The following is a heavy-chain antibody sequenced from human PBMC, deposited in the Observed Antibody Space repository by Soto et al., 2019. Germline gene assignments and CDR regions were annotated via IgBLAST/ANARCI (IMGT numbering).Heavy chain of an antibody. CDR1: GWTFSSYA. D-gene: IGHD2-2*01. J-gene: IGHJ6*02. V-gene: IGHV1-69*01. CDR3: ARGVIVVVPAAIIDHYYYYGMDV. Sequence: SVKLSRKAAGWTFSSYAISRVRQAPGQGLEWMGGIIPIFGTANYAQKFQGRVTITADESTSTAYMELSSLRSEDTAVYYCARGVIVVVPAAIIDHYYYYGMDVWGQGTTVTVSS. CDR2: IIPIFGTA.